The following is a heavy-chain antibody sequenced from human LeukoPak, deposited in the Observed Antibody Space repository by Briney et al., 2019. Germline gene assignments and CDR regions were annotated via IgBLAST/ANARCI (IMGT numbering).Heavy chain of an antibody. J-gene: IGHJ4*02. CDR3: ARKSFLFEPQYFDY. Sequence: PGGSLRLSCAASGFTFSSYEMNWVRQAPGKGLEWVSYISSSGSTIYYADSVKGRFTISRDNAKNSLYLQMNSLRAEDTAVYYCARKSFLFEPQYFDYWGQGTLVTVSS. CDR1: GFTFSSYE. CDR2: ISSSGSTI. V-gene: IGHV3-48*03. D-gene: IGHD1-14*01.